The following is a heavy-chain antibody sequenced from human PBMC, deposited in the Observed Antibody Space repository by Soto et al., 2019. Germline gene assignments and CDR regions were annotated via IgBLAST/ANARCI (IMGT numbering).Heavy chain of an antibody. CDR3: ARDDYGSGYSPGRNAFDI. CDR2: IIPIFGTA. D-gene: IGHD3-22*01. Sequence: QVQLVQSGAEVKKPGSSVKVSCKASGGTFSSYAISWVRQAPGQGLEWMGGIIPIFGTANYAQKFQGRVTITADESTSTAYMELSSLRSEDTAVNYCARDDYGSGYSPGRNAFDIWGEGTMVTATS. V-gene: IGHV1-69*01. J-gene: IGHJ3*02. CDR1: GGTFSSYA.